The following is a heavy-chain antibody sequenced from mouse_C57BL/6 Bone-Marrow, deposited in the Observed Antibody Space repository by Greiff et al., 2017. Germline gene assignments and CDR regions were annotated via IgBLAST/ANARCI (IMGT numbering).Heavy chain of an antibody. D-gene: IGHD1-1*01. CDR3: ARRAYYYGSSYRYFDV. CDR1: GYTFTSYW. V-gene: IGHV1-53*01. CDR2: INPSNGGT. J-gene: IGHJ1*03. Sequence: VQLQQPGTELVKPGASVKLSCKASGYTFTSYWMHWVKQRPGQGLEWIGNINPSNGGTNYNEKFKSKATLTVDKSSSTAYMQLSSLTSEDSAVYYCARRAYYYGSSYRYFDVGGTGTTVTGSS.